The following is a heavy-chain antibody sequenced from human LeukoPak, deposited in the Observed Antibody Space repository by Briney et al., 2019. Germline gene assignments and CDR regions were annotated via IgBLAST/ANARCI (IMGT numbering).Heavy chain of an antibody. CDR2: INPNSGGT. D-gene: IGHD3-10*01. J-gene: IGHJ4*02. Sequence: ASVKVSCEASGYTFTVYYINWVRQAPGQGLEWMSWINPNSGGTNYAQKFQDRVTMTRDTSITTAYMELSSLRFDDTAVYYCARGTAYYGSGSNLNTWGQGTLVTVSS. CDR3: ARGTAYYGSGSNLNT. CDR1: GYTFTVYY. V-gene: IGHV1-2*02.